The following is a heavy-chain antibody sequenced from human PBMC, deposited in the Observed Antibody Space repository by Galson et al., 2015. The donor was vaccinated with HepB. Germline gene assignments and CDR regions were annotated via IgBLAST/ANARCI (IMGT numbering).Heavy chain of an antibody. V-gene: IGHV3-23*01. Sequence: SLRLSCAASGFTFSSYAMSWVRQAPGKGLEWVSAISGSGGSTYYADSVKGRFTISRDNSKNTLYLQMNSLRAEDTAVYYCAKVLFTYYYDSSGYYFSAFDIWGQGTMVTVSS. J-gene: IGHJ3*02. D-gene: IGHD3-22*01. CDR2: ISGSGGST. CDR1: GFTFSSYA. CDR3: AKVLFTYYYDSSGYYFSAFDI.